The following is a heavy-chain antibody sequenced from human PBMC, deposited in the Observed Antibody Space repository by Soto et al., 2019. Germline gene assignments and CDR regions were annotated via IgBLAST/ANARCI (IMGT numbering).Heavy chain of an antibody. V-gene: IGHV1-2*02. D-gene: IGHD1-26*01. Sequence: ASVKVSCKASGYTFTGHYIHWVRQAPEQGPEWMGEISPESGAPRYAQRFQGRVTMTRDMSITTVYMELNNLSPDDTAVYYCGRGRSGQIVVFYWGQGTPVTVSS. CDR2: ISPESGAP. CDR1: GYTFTGHY. J-gene: IGHJ4*02. CDR3: GRGRSGQIVVFY.